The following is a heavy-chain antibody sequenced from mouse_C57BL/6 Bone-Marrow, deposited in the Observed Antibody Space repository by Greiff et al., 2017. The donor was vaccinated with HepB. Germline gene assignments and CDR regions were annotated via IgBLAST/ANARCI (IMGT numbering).Heavy chain of an antibody. CDR2: IYPGSGNT. D-gene: IGHD2-4*01. J-gene: IGHJ1*03. CDR3: AKIYYDYVPRYFDV. Sequence: QVQLQQSGAELVRPGASVKLSCKASGYTFTDYYINWVKQRPGQGLEWIARIYPGSGNTYYNEKFKGKATLTAEKSSSTAYMQLSSLTSEDSAVYFCAKIYYDYVPRYFDVWGTGTTVTVSS. V-gene: IGHV1-76*01. CDR1: GYTFTDYY.